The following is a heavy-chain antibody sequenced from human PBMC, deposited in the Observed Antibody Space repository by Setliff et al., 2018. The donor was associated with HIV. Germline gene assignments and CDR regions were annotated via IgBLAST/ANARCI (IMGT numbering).Heavy chain of an antibody. CDR1: GESFSGYY. J-gene: IGHJ6*03. V-gene: IGHV4-34*01. Sequence: SETLSLTCAVYGESFSGYYWSWIRQPPGKGLEWIGYIYYSGSTYYNPSLQSRVTISVDTSKNHFSLKLNSVTAADTAVYYCARVVGYYDSSGYPNYYYYDMDVWGKGTTVTVSS. CDR3: ARVVGYYDSSGYPNYYYYDMDV. CDR2: IYYSGST. D-gene: IGHD3-22*01.